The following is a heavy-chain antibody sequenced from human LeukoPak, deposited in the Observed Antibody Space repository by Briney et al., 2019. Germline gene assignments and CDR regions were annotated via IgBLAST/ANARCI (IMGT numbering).Heavy chain of an antibody. CDR2: VNPDSGGT. CDR3: ARDSGPGTFDI. J-gene: IGHJ3*02. Sequence: ASVKVSCKTSGYTFTGYYIHWARQAPGQGLEWMGWVNPDSGGTTYAQKFQDRVTMTRDTSITTAFMELSRLRSDDTAVYYCARDSGPGTFDIWGQGTMVTVSS. D-gene: IGHD3-10*01. V-gene: IGHV1-2*02. CDR1: GYTFTGYY.